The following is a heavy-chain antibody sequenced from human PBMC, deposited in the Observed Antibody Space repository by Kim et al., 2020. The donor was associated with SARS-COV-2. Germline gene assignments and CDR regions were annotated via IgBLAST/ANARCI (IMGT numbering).Heavy chain of an antibody. Sequence: NPSRASRVTMSVDTSQNQFSLKPSSVTAADTAVYYCARVSNWGYYYYGMDVWGQGTTVTVSS. V-gene: IGHV4-4*07. CDR3: ARVSNWGYYYYGMDV. J-gene: IGHJ6*02. D-gene: IGHD3-16*01.